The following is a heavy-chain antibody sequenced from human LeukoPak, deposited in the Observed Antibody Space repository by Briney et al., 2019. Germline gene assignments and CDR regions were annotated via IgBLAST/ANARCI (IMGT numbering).Heavy chain of an antibody. D-gene: IGHD1-26*01. J-gene: IGHJ5*02. CDR2: INTDGSRT. V-gene: IGHV3-74*01. CDR3: ARVRSGSYNWFDP. Sequence: GGSLRLSCAASGFTFSSYWMHWVRQAPGKGLVWVSRINTDGSRTSYADPVKGRFTISRDNAKNTLFLQMNSLRAEDTAVYYCARVRSGSYNWFDPWGQGTLVTVSS. CDR1: GFTFSSYW.